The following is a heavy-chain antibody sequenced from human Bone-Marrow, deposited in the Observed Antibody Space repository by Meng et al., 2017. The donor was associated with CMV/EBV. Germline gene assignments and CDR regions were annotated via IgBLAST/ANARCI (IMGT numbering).Heavy chain of an antibody. J-gene: IGHJ4*02. CDR1: GFTFTSSA. CDR3: ARDVPEISYCGGDCPSDY. Sequence: SVKVSCKASGFTFTSSAVQWVRQARGQRLEWIGWIVVGSGNTNYAQKFQERVTITRDMSTSTAYMELRSLRSDDTAVYYCARDVPEISYCGGDCPSDYWGQGTLVTVSS. CDR2: IVVGSGNT. V-gene: IGHV1-58*01. D-gene: IGHD2-21*01.